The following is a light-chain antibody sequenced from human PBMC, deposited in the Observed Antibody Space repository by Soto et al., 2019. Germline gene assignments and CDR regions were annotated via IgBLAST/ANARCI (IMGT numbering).Light chain of an antibody. CDR3: QKRSNWST. V-gene: IGKV3-11*01. CDR2: DAS. Sequence: EIVLTQSPATLSLSPGERATLSCRASQSVSSYLAWYQQKPGQAPRLLISDASIRATGLPARFSGSGSGTDFTLTISSLEPEDFAVYYCQKRSNWSTFGQGTKLEIK. J-gene: IGKJ2*01. CDR1: QSVSSY.